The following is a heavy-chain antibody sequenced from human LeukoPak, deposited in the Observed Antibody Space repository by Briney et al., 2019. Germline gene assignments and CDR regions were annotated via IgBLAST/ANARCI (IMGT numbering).Heavy chain of an antibody. D-gene: IGHD3-3*01. J-gene: IGHJ4*02. V-gene: IGHV3-23*01. CDR2: ISGSGGST. Sequence: HPGGSLRLSCAASGFTFSSYWMSWVRQAPGKGLEWGSPISGSGGSTYYADSVKGRFTISRDNSKNTRYLQMNSLRAEDTAVYYCAKSPRITIFGVVITNFDYWGQGTLVTVSS. CDR3: AKSPRITIFGVVITNFDY. CDR1: GFTFSSYW.